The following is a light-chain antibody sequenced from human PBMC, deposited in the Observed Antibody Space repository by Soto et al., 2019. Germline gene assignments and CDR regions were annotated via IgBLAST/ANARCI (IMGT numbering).Light chain of an antibody. Sequence: QSALTQPPSASGSPGQSVTIPCTGTSSDVGDYNYVSWYQQHPGKVPKLIIYEVNKRPSGVPDRFSGSKSGNTASLTVSGLQAEDEADYYCQSYDSSLSGYVFGTGTKLTVL. CDR2: EVN. CDR1: SSDVGDYNY. V-gene: IGLV2-8*01. J-gene: IGLJ1*01. CDR3: QSYDSSLSGYV.